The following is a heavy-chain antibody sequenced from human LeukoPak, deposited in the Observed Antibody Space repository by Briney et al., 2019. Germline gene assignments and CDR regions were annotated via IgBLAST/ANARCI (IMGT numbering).Heavy chain of an antibody. J-gene: IGHJ4*02. CDR2: IGWDGSST. CDR3: AKDFYRGDSLDH. CDR1: GFTFDDYT. Sequence: QAGGSLRLSCAASGFTFDDYTVHWVRQAPGKGLEWVSLIGWDGSSTYYADSVKGRFTISRDNSKNSLYLQMNSLRTEDTAFYYCAKDFYRGDSLDHWGQGTLVTVSS. D-gene: IGHD2-21*02. V-gene: IGHV3-43*01.